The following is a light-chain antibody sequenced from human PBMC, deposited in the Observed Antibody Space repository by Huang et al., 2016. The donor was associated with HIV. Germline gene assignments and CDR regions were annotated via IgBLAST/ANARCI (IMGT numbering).Light chain of an antibody. Sequence: DIQMTQSPSSLSASVGDRVTITCRASQSITRYLTWYQQKPGKAPKLLIYAASSLHGGVPSRFSGSGSGTEFTLTISSLQSEDFATYFCQQSFSTPTFGQGTRLEIK. J-gene: IGKJ5*01. CDR2: AAS. V-gene: IGKV1-39*01. CDR3: QQSFSTPT. CDR1: QSITRY.